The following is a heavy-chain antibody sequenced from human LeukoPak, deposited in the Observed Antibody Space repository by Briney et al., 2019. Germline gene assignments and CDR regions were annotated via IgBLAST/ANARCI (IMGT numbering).Heavy chain of an antibody. CDR3: ARDRSVLRGSGSGSSRNYGMDV. CDR1: GDSVSSNSAA. D-gene: IGHD3-10*01. Sequence: SQTLSLTCAIPGDSVSSNSAAWNWIRQSPSRGLEWLGRTYYRSKWYDDYAVSVKSRITINPDISKNQFSLQLKSVTPEDTAVYYCARDRSVLRGSGSGSSRNYGMDVWGQGTTVTVSS. CDR2: TYYRSKWYD. V-gene: IGHV6-1*01. J-gene: IGHJ6*02.